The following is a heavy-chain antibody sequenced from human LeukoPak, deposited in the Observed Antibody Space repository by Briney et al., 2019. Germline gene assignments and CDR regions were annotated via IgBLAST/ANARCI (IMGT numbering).Heavy chain of an antibody. D-gene: IGHD3-22*01. V-gene: IGHV4-34*01. CDR1: GGSFSGYH. J-gene: IGHJ4*02. CDR3: AREIHYYDSSGKGLYYFDY. Sequence: SETLSLTCGVHGGSFSGYHWSWIRQPPGKGLEWIGEINHSESTNYNSSLKSRVTISVDTSKNQFSLKLSSVTAADTAVYYCAREIHYYDSSGKGLYYFDYWGQGTLVTVSS. CDR2: INHSEST.